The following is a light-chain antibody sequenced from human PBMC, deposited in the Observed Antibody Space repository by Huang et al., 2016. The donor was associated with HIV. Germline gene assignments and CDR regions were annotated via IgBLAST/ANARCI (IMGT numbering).Light chain of an antibody. J-gene: IGKJ1*01. V-gene: IGKV1-5*03. CDR3: HHYNSYSGA. Sequence: DIQMTQSASTLSASVGDRVTITCRASQTISNWLAWYQQKPGKAPNLLIYKASTFESGVPSRFSGSGSGTEFTLTISSLQPDDFATYYCHHYNSYSGAFGQGTKVEIK. CDR1: QTISNW. CDR2: KAS.